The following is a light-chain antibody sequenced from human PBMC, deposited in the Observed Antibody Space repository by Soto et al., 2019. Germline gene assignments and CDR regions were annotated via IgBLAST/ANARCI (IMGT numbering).Light chain of an antibody. CDR3: QQYGSSPWT. J-gene: IGKJ1*01. CDR1: RTVFNF. Sequence: EIALTQSPATLSLSPGERATLSCRANRTVFNFLIWYQQKPGQAPRLLIYDASNRATDIPARFSGTGSGTDFRLTISSLEPEDFAVYYCQQYGSSPWTFGQGTKVEIK. V-gene: IGKV3-11*01. CDR2: DAS.